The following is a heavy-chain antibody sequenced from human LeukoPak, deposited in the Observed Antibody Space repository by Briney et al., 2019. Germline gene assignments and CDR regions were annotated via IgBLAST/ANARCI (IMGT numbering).Heavy chain of an antibody. CDR2: IIPIFGTA. CDR3: ARDESAGTRIYAFDI. CDR1: GGTFSSYA. Sequence: ASVKVSCKASGGTFSSYAISWVRQAPGQGLEWMGGIIPIFGTANYAQKFQGRVTITADESTSTAYMELSSLRSEDTAVYYCARDESAGTRIYAFDIWGQGTMVTVSS. V-gene: IGHV1-69*13. J-gene: IGHJ3*02. D-gene: IGHD1-1*01.